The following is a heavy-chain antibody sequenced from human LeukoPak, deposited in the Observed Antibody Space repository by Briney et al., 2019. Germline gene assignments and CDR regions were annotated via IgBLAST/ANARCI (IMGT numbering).Heavy chain of an antibody. CDR1: GYTFTSYY. CDR2: INPSGGST. CDR3: ARGLGPLPAARKDAFDI. V-gene: IGHV1-46*01. D-gene: IGHD2-2*01. Sequence: ASVKVSCKASGYTFTSYYMHWVRQAPGQGLEWMGIINPSGGSTSYAQKFQGRVTMTRDTSTSTVYMELSSLRSENTAVYYCARGLGPLPAARKDAFDIWGQGTMVTVSS. J-gene: IGHJ3*02.